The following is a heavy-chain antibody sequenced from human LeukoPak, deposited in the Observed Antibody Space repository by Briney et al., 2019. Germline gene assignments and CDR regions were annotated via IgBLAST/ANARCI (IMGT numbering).Heavy chain of an antibody. CDR1: GYTFTGYY. J-gene: IGHJ4*02. CDR2: INPNSGGT. CDR3: AREKGLIFDY. V-gene: IGHV1-2*02. Sequence: ASVTVSCKASGYTFTGYYLHWVRQPPGQGLEWVGLINPNSGGTNYAQKFQGRVHKTSETSISTADRELSRLRSDDTAVYYWAREKGLIFDYWGQGNLVTVSS. D-gene: IGHD2/OR15-2a*01.